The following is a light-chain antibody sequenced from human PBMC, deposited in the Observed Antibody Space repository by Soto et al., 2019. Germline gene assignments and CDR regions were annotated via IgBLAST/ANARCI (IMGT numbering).Light chain of an antibody. CDR3: SSYAGSNNL. CDR1: SSDVGDYNY. Sequence: QSALTQPPSASGSPGQSVTISRTGTSSDVGDYNYVSWYQQHPGKAPKLMIYEVSKRPSGVPDRFSGSKSGNTASLTVSGLQAEDEADYYCSSYAGSNNLFGGGTKLTVL. J-gene: IGLJ2*01. CDR2: EVS. V-gene: IGLV2-8*01.